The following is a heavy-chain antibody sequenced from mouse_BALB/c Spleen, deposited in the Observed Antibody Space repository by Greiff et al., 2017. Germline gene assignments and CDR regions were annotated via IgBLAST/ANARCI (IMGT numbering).Heavy chain of an antibody. CDR1: GYSFTDYI. CDR2: INPYYGST. J-gene: IGHJ3*01. D-gene: IGHD2-3*01. CDR3: ARRDDGYPFAY. Sequence: VQLQQTGPELVKPGASVKISCKASGYSFTDYIMLWVKQSHGKSLEWIGNINPYYGSTSYNLKFKGKATLTVDKSSSTAYMQLNSLTSEDSAVYYCARRDDGYPFAYWGQGTLVTVSA. V-gene: IGHV1-39*01.